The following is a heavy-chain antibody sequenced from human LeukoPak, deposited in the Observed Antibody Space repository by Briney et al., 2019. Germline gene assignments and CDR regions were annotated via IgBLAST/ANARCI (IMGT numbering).Heavy chain of an antibody. D-gene: IGHD5-12*01. CDR1: GFTFSSYS. CDR2: ISSSSSTI. Sequence: GGSLRLSCAASGFTFSSYSMNWVRQAPGKGLEWVSYISSSSSTIYYADSVKGRFTISRDNAKNSLCLQMNSLRAEDTAVYYCARDWGYSGYEPLWGQGTLVTVSS. CDR3: ARDWGYSGYEPL. V-gene: IGHV3-48*01. J-gene: IGHJ4*02.